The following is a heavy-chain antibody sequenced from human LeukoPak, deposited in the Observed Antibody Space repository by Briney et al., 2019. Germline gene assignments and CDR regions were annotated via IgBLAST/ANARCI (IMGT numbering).Heavy chain of an antibody. Sequence: GGSLRLTCAASGFTFSSYGMHWVRQAPGKGLEWVAVISYDGSNKYYADSVKGRFTISRDNSKNTLYLQMNSLRAEDTAVYYCAKDGVSQHPLDIVVVPAAIDYWGQGTLVTVSS. J-gene: IGHJ4*02. D-gene: IGHD2-2*01. CDR2: ISYDGSNK. CDR1: GFTFSSYG. CDR3: AKDGVSQHPLDIVVVPAAIDY. V-gene: IGHV3-30*18.